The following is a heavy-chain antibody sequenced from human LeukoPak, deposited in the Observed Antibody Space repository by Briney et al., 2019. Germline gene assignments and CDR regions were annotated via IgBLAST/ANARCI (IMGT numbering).Heavy chain of an antibody. D-gene: IGHD3-22*01. Sequence: PGGSLRLSCEVSGFTFSSYAMSWVRQAPGKGLEWVSAISGSGGTTNYADSVKGRLTISRDNSQNTLYLQMNSLRAEDTAVYYCAKRTPYSSGSYYFVYWGQGTLVTVSS. CDR1: GFTFSSYA. V-gene: IGHV3-23*01. CDR2: ISGSGGTT. J-gene: IGHJ4*02. CDR3: AKRTPYSSGSYYFVY.